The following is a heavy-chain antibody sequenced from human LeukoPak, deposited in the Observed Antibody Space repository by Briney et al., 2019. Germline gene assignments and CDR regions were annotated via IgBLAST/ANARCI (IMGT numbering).Heavy chain of an antibody. J-gene: IGHJ4*02. CDR2: IYSGGST. CDR1: GFTVSDNY. D-gene: IGHD2-2*01. Sequence: GGSLRLSCAASGFTVSDNYMSWVRQAPGKGLEWVSVIYSGGSTYYADSVKGRFTISRDNSKNTLYLQMNSLRAEDTAVYYCAKAHCSSTSCSRADNWGQGTLVTVSS. V-gene: IGHV3-53*01. CDR3: AKAHCSSTSCSRADN.